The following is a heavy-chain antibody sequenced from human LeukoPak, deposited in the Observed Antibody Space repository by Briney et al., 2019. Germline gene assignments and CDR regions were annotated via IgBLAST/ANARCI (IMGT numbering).Heavy chain of an antibody. D-gene: IGHD1-1*01. CDR2: ISSSSINI. CDR3: ARDSIQLWPNAIDF. CDR1: GYTFSGYS. J-gene: IGHJ4*02. V-gene: IGHV3-48*01. Sequence: PGGSLRLSCATSGYTFSGYSMNWVRQAPGKGLKWISYISSSSINIHYGDSVKGRFTISRDNAENSLYLQMNSLRAEDTAVYYCARDSIQLWPNAIDFWGQGTLVTVSS.